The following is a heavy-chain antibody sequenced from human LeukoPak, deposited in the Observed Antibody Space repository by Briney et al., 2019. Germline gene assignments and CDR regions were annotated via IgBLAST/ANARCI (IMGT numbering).Heavy chain of an antibody. Sequence: GRSLRLSCAASGFTFSSYGMHWVRQAPGKGLEWVAVISYDGSNKYYADSVKGRFTISRDNSNNRLYLEMNSLRAEDTAVYYCAKHAGTTRQTKDYWGQGTLVTVSS. CDR1: GFTFSSYG. V-gene: IGHV3-30*18. CDR3: AKHAGTTRQTKDY. D-gene: IGHD1-1*01. J-gene: IGHJ4*02. CDR2: ISYDGSNK.